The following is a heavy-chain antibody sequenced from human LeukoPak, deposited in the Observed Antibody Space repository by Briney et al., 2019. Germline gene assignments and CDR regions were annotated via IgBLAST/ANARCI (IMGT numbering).Heavy chain of an antibody. V-gene: IGHV1-58*02. J-gene: IGHJ3*02. CDR2: IVVGSGNT. Sequence: GASVKVSCKASGFTFTSSAMQWVRQARGQRLEWIGWIVVGSGNTNYAQKFQERVTITRDMSTSTAYMELSSLRSEDTAVYHCAADNSSSWYLGAFDIWGQGTMVTVSS. CDR1: GFTFTSSA. CDR3: AADNSSSWYLGAFDI. D-gene: IGHD6-13*01.